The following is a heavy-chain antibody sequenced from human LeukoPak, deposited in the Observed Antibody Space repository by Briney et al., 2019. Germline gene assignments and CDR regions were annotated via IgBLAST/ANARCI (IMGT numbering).Heavy chain of an antibody. V-gene: IGHV1-2*02. Sequence: ASVKVSCKASGYTLTGYYMHWVRQAPGQGLEWMGWINPNSGGTDYAQIFQGRVTMTRDTSISTAYMELSRLRSDDTAVYYCARDRDITMVRGVDYWGQGTLVTVSS. J-gene: IGHJ4*02. CDR2: INPNSGGT. D-gene: IGHD3-10*01. CDR1: GYTLTGYY. CDR3: ARDRDITMVRGVDY.